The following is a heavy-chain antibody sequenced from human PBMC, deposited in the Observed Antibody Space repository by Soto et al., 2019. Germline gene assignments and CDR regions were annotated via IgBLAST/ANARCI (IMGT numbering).Heavy chain of an antibody. CDR1: GFSFSDYW. J-gene: IGHJ4*02. V-gene: IGHV3-7*03. D-gene: IGHD2-2*01. CDR3: VKDGGYCSSATCYSPRNHYFDS. Sequence: GGSLRLSCVASGFSFSDYWMSWVRQAPGKGPEWVANIKFDGSVKQYVDSVRGRFSISRDNFRNSLFLQMNSLRAGDTAIYYCVKDGGYCSSATCYSPRNHYFDSWGQGTLVTVSS. CDR2: IKFDGSVK.